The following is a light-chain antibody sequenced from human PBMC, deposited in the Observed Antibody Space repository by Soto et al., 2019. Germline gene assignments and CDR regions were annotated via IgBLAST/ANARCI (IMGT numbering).Light chain of an antibody. J-gene: IGKJ1*01. CDR2: GAS. CDR1: QSVSNNY. CDR3: QQYGNSPWT. Sequence: EIVLTQSPGTLSLSPGERATLSCRASQSVSNNYLAWYQQKPGQAPRLVIYGASSRGTGIPDRFSGSGSGTDFTLTISRLEPEDFAVYYCQQYGNSPWTFGQGTKVDI. V-gene: IGKV3-20*01.